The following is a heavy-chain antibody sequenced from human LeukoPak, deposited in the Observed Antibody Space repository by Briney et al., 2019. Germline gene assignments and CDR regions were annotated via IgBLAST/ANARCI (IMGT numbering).Heavy chain of an antibody. V-gene: IGHV4-4*07. J-gene: IGHJ5*02. CDR3: ARDVRNPKNYYDSSGINWFDP. Sequence: SETLSLTCTVSGGSISSYYWSWIRQPAGKGLEWIGRIYTSGSTNYNTSLKSRVTMSVDTSKNQFSLKLGSVTGADTAVYYCARDVRNPKNYYDSSGINWFDPWGEGTLVTVSS. CDR2: IYTSGST. D-gene: IGHD3-22*01. CDR1: GGSISSYY.